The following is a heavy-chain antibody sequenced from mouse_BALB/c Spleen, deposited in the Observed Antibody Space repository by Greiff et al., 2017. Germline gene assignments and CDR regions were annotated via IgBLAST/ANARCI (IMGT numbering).Heavy chain of an antibody. J-gene: IGHJ4*01. D-gene: IGHD2-4*01. Sequence: EVQLQESGPGLVKPSQSLSLTCTVTGYSITSDYAWNWIRQFPGNKLEWMGYISYSGSTSYNPSLKSRISITRDTSKNQFFLQLNSVTTEDTATYYCARYDYDDAMDYWGHGTSVTASP. CDR3: ARYDYDDAMDY. V-gene: IGHV3-2*02. CDR2: ISYSGST. CDR1: GYSITSDYA.